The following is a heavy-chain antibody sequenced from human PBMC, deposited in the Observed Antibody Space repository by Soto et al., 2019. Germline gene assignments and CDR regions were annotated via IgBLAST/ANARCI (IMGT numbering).Heavy chain of an antibody. D-gene: IGHD2-2*01. J-gene: IGHJ4*02. V-gene: IGHV3-74*01. CDR3: ARDTSYSTDY. CDR1: GFTFSSRW. CDR2: INSDGSTT. Sequence: EVRLVESGVGLVQPGGSLRLSCATSGFTFSSRWMHWVRQAPGKGLVWVSYINSDGSTTTYADSVKGRFTISRDNAKNTVYLQMNSLRVDDTAVYYCARDTSYSTDYWGQGTLVTVSS.